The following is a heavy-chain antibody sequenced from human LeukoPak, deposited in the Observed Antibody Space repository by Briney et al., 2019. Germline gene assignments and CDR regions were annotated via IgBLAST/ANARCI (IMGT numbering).Heavy chain of an antibody. V-gene: IGHV4-30-4*08. CDR1: GGFNSSGDYY. D-gene: IGHD3-10*01. Sequence: SQTLSLTCTVSGGFNSSGDYYWSWIRQPPGKGLEWIGYIYYSGSTYYNPSLKSRVTISVDTSKNQFSLKLSSVTAADTAVYYCARKGSVLDAFDIWGQGTMVTVSS. J-gene: IGHJ3*02. CDR3: ARKGSVLDAFDI. CDR2: IYYSGST.